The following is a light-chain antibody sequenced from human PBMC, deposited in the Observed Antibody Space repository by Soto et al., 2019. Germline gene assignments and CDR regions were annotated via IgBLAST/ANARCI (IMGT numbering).Light chain of an antibody. CDR3: SSYTNINTRACV. CDR2: KVD. Sequence: QSALTQPASVSGSPGQSITIPCSGRSSDLGGLNYVSWYQQHPGKVPKLIIYKVDNRPSGVSNRFSGSKSGNTASLTISGLQAEDEAEYYCSSYTNINTRACVFGTGTKVTVL. J-gene: IGLJ1*01. V-gene: IGLV2-14*01. CDR1: SSDLGGLNY.